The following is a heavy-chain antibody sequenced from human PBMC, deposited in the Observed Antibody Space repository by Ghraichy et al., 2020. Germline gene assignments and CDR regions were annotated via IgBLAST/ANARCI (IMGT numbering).Heavy chain of an antibody. V-gene: IGHV3-48*02. J-gene: IGHJ4*02. CDR2: ISSSGSTI. Sequence: GGSLRLSCAASGFTFNNYSMIWVRQAPGKGLEWVSYISSSGSTIYYADSVKGRFTISRDNAKNSLYLQLNTMRDEDTAVYYCARVAERATANWGQGTLATVSS. CDR3: ARVAERATAN. D-gene: IGHD5-24*01. CDR1: GFTFNNYS.